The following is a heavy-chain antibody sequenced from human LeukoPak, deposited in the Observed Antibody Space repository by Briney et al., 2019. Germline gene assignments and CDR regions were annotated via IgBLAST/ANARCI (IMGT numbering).Heavy chain of an antibody. CDR3: ASFSGYSFDY. CDR2: INHSGST. V-gene: IGHV4-34*01. Sequence: SETLSLTCAVYGGSFSGCYWSWIRQPPGKGLEWIGEINHSGSTNYNPSLKSRVTISVDTSKNQFSLKLSSVTAADTAVYYCASFSGYSFDYWGQGTLVTVSS. CDR1: GGSFSGCY. D-gene: IGHD5-12*01. J-gene: IGHJ4*02.